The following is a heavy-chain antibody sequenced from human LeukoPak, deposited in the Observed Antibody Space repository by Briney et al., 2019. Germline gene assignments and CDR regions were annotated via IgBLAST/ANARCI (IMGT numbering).Heavy chain of an antibody. CDR1: GGSISSGGYY. V-gene: IGHV4-31*03. J-gene: IGHJ4*02. CDR2: IYYSGST. CDR3: AREGVGTKGFSNY. Sequence: PSETLSLTCTVSGGSISSGGYYWSWIRQHPGKCLEWIGYIYYSGSTYYNPSLKSRVTISVDTSKNQFSLKLSSVTAADTAVYYCAREGVGTKGFSNYWGQGTLVTVSS. D-gene: IGHD2/OR15-2a*01.